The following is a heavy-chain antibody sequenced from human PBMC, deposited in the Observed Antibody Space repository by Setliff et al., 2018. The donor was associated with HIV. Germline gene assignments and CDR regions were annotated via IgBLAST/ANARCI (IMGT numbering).Heavy chain of an antibody. J-gene: IGHJ4*02. CDR2: INCKNGDT. D-gene: IGHD3-10*01. V-gene: IGHV1-46*01. CDR3: ARETQTGSGSHLV. CDR1: GYTFTNYY. Sequence: ASVKVSCKTSGYTFTNYYVNWVRQAPGQGLEWMGIINCKNGDTSYPQKFQGRVTVTSDTSTSTVYMDLSGLRPEDTAVYYCARETQTGSGSHLVWSQGALVTVSS.